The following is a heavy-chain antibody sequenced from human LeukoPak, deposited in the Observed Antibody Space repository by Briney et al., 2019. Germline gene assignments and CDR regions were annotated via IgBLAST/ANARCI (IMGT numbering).Heavy chain of an antibody. Sequence: GGSLRLSCAASGFTFSNSWMHWVRQAPGKGLEWVGRIKDKTGGGTTDYAAPVKGRFTISRDDSKNTLYLQMNSLKTEDTAVYYCTTVSNSGEFAVYWGQGTLVTVSS. D-gene: IGHD3-16*01. CDR1: GFTFSNSW. CDR2: IKDKTGGGTT. V-gene: IGHV3-15*01. CDR3: TTVSNSGEFAVY. J-gene: IGHJ4*02.